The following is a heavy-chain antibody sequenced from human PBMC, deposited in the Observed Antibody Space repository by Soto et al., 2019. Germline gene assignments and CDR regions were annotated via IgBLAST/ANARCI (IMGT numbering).Heavy chain of an antibody. V-gene: IGHV1-18*04. CDR1: GYTFTSYG. Sequence: QVQLVQSGAEVKKPGASVKVSCKASGYTFTSYGISWVRQAPGQGLEWMGWISAYNGNTNYAQKLQGRVTMTTDTSTSTAYMELRSLRSDDTAGYYCAREMLMVYASHPLYNYGMDVLGQGTTVTVSS. D-gene: IGHD2-8*01. CDR3: AREMLMVYASHPLYNYGMDV. CDR2: ISAYNGNT. J-gene: IGHJ6*02.